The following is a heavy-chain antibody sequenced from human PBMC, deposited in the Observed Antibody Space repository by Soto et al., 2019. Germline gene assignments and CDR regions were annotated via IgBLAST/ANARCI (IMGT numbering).Heavy chain of an antibody. CDR2: IRSKANSYAT. Sequence: PGGSLRLSCAASGFTFSGSAMHWVRQASGKGLEWVGRIRSKANSYATAYAASVKGRFTISRDDSKNTAYLQMNSLKTEDTAVYYCTRQVQGGTSVIQLWSPIYYYGMDVWGQGTTVTVSS. CDR3: TRQVQGGTSVIQLWSPIYYYGMDV. D-gene: IGHD5-18*01. V-gene: IGHV3-73*01. J-gene: IGHJ6*02. CDR1: GFTFSGSA.